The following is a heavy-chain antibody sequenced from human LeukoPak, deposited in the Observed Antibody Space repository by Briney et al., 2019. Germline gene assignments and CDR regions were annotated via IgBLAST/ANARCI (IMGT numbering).Heavy chain of an antibody. Sequence: QPGGSLRLSCAASGFTFSSYAMSWVRQAPGKGLEWVSAISGSGGSTYYADSVEGRFTISRDNSKNTLYLQMNSLRAEDTAVYYCAKAMWIDGYDYPAYYYYYMDVWGKGTTVTVSS. CDR3: AKAMWIDGYDYPAYYYYYMDV. CDR2: ISGSGGST. V-gene: IGHV3-23*01. J-gene: IGHJ6*03. D-gene: IGHD5-12*01. CDR1: GFTFSSYA.